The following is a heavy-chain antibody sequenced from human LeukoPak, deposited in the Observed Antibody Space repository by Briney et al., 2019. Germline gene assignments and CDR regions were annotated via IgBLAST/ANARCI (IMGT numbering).Heavy chain of an antibody. D-gene: IGHD6-13*01. CDR3: AKDATAALGTVYMDV. CDR2: ISNFGDII. CDR1: GFTFSSYG. J-gene: IGHJ6*03. Sequence: GGSLRLSCAASGFTFSSYGMHWVRQAPGKGLEWISHISNFGDIIHYADSVEGRFTISRDNDKKSIYLQMNSLRAEDTAVYYCAKDATAALGTVYMDVWGKGTTVTISS. V-gene: IGHV3-48*04.